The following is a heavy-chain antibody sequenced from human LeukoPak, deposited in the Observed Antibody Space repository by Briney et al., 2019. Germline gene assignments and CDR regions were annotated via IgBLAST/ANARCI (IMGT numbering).Heavy chain of an antibody. V-gene: IGHV3-30*18. CDR3: TKVLSYDSSGPIDY. CDR1: GFTFSSYR. J-gene: IGHJ4*02. CDR2: ISYDGSNK. Sequence: GGSLRLSSAASGFTFSSYRMHGVRQAPAKELEWVAVISYDGSNKYYADSVKPRFTISRDNYKNPLYLQISRLRAEDMTAYFCTKVLSYDSSGPIDYWGQGNLVTVSS. D-gene: IGHD3-22*01.